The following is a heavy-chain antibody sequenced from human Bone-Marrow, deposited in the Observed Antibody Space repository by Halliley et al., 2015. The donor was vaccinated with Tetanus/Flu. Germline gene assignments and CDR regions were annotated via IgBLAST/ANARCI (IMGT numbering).Heavy chain of an antibody. CDR1: NGSFSSYY. D-gene: IGHD3-9*01. V-gene: IGHV4-34*01. Sequence: TLSLTCAVHNGSFSSYYWAWIRQPPGRGLEWVAEIHHSGTANYNTFLRSRVTVSVDTSKNQVSLILRSVTAADTAMYYCARQVLIGYFDNWGQGTLVSVSS. CDR2: IHHSGTA. CDR3: ARQVLIGYFDN. J-gene: IGHJ4*02.